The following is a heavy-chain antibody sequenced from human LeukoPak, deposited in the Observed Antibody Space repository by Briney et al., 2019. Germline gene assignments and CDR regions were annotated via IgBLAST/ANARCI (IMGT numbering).Heavy chain of an antibody. D-gene: IGHD3-16*01. CDR3: ARENVSPAWFDP. CDR2: ISSSSSYI. Sequence: GGSLRLSCAASGFTFTSYSMNWVRQAPGRGLEWVSSISSSSSYIYYADSVKGRFTISRDNAKNSLYLQMNSPRAEDTAVYYCARENVSPAWFDPRGQGTLVTVSS. CDR1: GFTFTSYS. V-gene: IGHV3-21*01. J-gene: IGHJ5*02.